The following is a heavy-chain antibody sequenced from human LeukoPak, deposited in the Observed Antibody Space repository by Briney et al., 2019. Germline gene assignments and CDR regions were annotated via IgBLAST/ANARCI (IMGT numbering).Heavy chain of an antibody. CDR3: ATSRAAGIEWYYFDY. CDR2: FDPEDGET. J-gene: IGHJ4*02. Sequence: GASVKVYCKVSGYTLTELSMHWVRQAPGKGLEWMGGFDPEDGETIYAQKFQGRVTMTEDTSTDTAYMELSSLRSEDTAVYYCATSRAAGIEWYYFDYWGQGTLVTVSS. CDR1: GYTLTELS. V-gene: IGHV1-24*01. D-gene: IGHD6-13*01.